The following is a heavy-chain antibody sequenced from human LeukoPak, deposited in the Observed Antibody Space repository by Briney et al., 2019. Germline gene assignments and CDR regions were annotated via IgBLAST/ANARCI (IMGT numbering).Heavy chain of an antibody. V-gene: IGHV3-30-3*01. CDR1: GFTFSSYA. CDR2: ISYDGSNK. J-gene: IGHJ4*02. D-gene: IGHD6-13*01. CDR3: VRDNSSSWYSNYFDY. Sequence: GGSLRLSCAASGFTFSSYAMHWVRQAPGKGLEWVAVISYDGSNKYYADSVKGRFTISRDNSKNTLYLQMNSLRAEDTAVYFCVRDNSSSWYSNYFDYWGQGTLVTASS.